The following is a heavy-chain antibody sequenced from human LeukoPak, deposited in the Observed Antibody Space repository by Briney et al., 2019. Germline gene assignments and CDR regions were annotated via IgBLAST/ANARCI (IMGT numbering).Heavy chain of an antibody. V-gene: IGHV5-51*01. CDR2: IYPGDSDT. CDR3: ARHTPYYMDV. Sequence: VXXMPGXGLEWMGIIYPGDSDTRYSPSFQGQVTISADKSISTAYLQWSSLKASDTAMYYCARHTPYYMDVWGKGTTVTVSS. J-gene: IGHJ6*03.